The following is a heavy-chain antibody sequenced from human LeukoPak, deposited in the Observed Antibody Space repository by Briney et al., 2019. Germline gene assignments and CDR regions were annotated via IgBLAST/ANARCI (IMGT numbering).Heavy chain of an antibody. V-gene: IGHV3-30*18. Sequence: GGSLRLSCAASGFTFNSYTMHWVRQAPGKGLEWVAVISYDGSNKYYADSVKGRFTISRDNSKDTLYLQMNSLRAEDTAVYYCAKEGGAVAGTGYFDYWGQGTLVTVSS. CDR2: ISYDGSNK. D-gene: IGHD6-19*01. CDR3: AKEGGAVAGTGYFDY. J-gene: IGHJ4*02. CDR1: GFTFNSYT.